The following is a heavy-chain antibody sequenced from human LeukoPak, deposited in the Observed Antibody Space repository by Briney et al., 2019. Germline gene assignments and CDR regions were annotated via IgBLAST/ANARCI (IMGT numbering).Heavy chain of an antibody. CDR3: ARELGGYYYDSSGFGDAFDI. Sequence: TGGSQRLSCAASGFTFSSNGMHWGRQAPGKGLEWVAVIWYDGSNKYYTESVKGRFTISRDNSKNTLYLQMNSLRAEDTAVYYCARELGGYYYDSSGFGDAFDIWGQGTMVTVSS. V-gene: IGHV3-33*08. J-gene: IGHJ3*02. D-gene: IGHD3-22*01. CDR2: IWYDGSNK. CDR1: GFTFSSNG.